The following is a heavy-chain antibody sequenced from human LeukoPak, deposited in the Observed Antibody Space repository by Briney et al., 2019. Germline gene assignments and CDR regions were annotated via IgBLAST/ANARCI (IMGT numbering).Heavy chain of an antibody. CDR2: INHSGSA. CDR1: GGSFSGYY. D-gene: IGHD3-22*01. CDR3: AQTPGGGYYYGRDY. J-gene: IGHJ4*02. Sequence: SETLSLTCAVYGGSFSGYYWSWIRQPPGKGLEWIGEINHSGSANYNPSLKSRVTISVDTSKNQFSLKLSSVTAADTAVYYCAQTPGGGYYYGRDYWGQGTLVTVSS. V-gene: IGHV4-34*01.